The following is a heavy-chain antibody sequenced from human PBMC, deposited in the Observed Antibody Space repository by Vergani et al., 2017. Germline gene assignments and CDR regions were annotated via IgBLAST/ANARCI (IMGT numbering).Heavy chain of an antibody. Sequence: QVQLVQSGAEVKKPGSSVKVSCKASGGTFSSYAISWVRQAPGQGLEWMGGIIPIFGTANYAQKFQGRVTITADESTSTAYMELSSLRSEDTAVYYCARDNDVWSGRINPGSEYFQHWGQGTLVTVSS. J-gene: IGHJ1*01. CDR3: ARDNDVWSGRINPGSEYFQH. CDR2: IIPIFGTA. V-gene: IGHV1-69*01. CDR1: GGTFSSYA. D-gene: IGHD3-3*01.